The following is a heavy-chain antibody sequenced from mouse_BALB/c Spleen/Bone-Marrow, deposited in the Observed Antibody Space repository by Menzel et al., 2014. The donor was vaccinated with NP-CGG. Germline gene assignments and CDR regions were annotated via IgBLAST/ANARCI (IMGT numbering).Heavy chain of an antibody. J-gene: IGHJ4*01. CDR2: IYPGSGST. Sequence: VQLQQSGAELVKPGASVKLSCKTSGYTFTSYWIQWVKQRPGQGLGWIGEIYPGSGSTYYNEKFKGKATLTADKSSSTAYMELSSLTSEDSAVYYCRRYGNYVEYAMDYWGQGTSVTVSS. CDR3: RRYGNYVEYAMDY. D-gene: IGHD2-10*02. CDR1: GYTFTSYW. V-gene: IGHV1S132*01.